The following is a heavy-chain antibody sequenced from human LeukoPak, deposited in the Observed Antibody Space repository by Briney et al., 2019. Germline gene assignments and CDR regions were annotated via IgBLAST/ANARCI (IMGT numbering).Heavy chain of an antibody. CDR1: GGSISTYY. V-gene: IGHV4-59*01. CDR2: IYYTGST. Sequence: SETLSLTCTVSGGSISTYYWSWLRQPPGKGLEWIGYIYYTGSTNYNPSLKSRVTISVDTSKKQFSLKLSSVTAADTAVYYCARGLYYGSGRGWFDPWGQGTLVTVSS. J-gene: IGHJ5*02. D-gene: IGHD3-10*01. CDR3: ARGLYYGSGRGWFDP.